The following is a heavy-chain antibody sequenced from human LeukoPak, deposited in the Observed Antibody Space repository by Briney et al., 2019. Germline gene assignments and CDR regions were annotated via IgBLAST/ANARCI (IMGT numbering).Heavy chain of an antibody. CDR3: AKDQALLWFGELLGPFDY. Sequence: GGSLRLSCAASGFTFNSYTMTWVRQAPGKGLEWVSAISGNGISTYYADSVKGRFTISRDNSKNTLYLQMNSLRAEDTAVYYCAKDQALLWFGELLGPFDYWGQGTLVTVSS. CDR2: ISGNGIST. D-gene: IGHD3-10*01. J-gene: IGHJ4*02. V-gene: IGHV3-23*01. CDR1: GFTFNSYT.